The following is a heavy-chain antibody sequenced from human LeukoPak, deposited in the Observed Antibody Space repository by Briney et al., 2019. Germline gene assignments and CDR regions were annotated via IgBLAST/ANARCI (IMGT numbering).Heavy chain of an antibody. CDR1: GYTFTGYY. Sequence: GASVKVSCKASGYTFTGYYMHWVRQAPGQGLEWMGGILPIFGTANYAQKFQGRVTITADHSTSTAYMELSSLRSEDTAVYFCARDVGATVVFDIWGQGTFVTVSS. J-gene: IGHJ3*02. CDR3: ARDVGATVVFDI. V-gene: IGHV1-69*13. D-gene: IGHD1-26*01. CDR2: ILPIFGTA.